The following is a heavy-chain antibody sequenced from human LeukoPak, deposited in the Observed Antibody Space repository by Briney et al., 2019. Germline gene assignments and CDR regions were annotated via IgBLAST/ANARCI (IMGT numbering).Heavy chain of an antibody. Sequence: PSETLSLTRTVSGGSISIYYWSWIRQPPGEGLEWIGYIYYSGSTNYNPSLKSRVTISVDTSKNQFSPKLSSVTAADTAVYYCARWRNRGYFQHWGQGTLVTVSS. J-gene: IGHJ1*01. CDR1: GGSISIYY. CDR2: IYYSGST. D-gene: IGHD1-14*01. V-gene: IGHV4-59*08. CDR3: ARWRNRGYFQH.